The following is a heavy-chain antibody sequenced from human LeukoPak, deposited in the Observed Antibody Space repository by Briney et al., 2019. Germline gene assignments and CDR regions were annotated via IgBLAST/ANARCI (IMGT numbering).Heavy chain of an antibody. CDR2: ISGSGGST. CDR3: AKDIVPYCDSSGYYNAFDI. V-gene: IGHV3-23*01. D-gene: IGHD3-22*01. Sequence: GGSLRLSCAASGFTFSSYAMSWVRQAPGKGLEWVSAISGSGGSTYYADSVKGRFTISRDNSKDTLYLQMNSLRAEDTAVYNCAKDIVPYCDSSGYYNAFDIWGQGTMVTVSS. J-gene: IGHJ3*02. CDR1: GFTFSSYA.